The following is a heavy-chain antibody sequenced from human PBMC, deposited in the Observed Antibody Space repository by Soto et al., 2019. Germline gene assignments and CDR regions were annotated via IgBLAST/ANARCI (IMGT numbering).Heavy chain of an antibody. J-gene: IGHJ6*02. V-gene: IGHV1-8*01. CDR3: ARATELRYVEWSVYRGGNYAMDV. Sequence: QVQLVQSGAEVKKPVASVRVSCKASGYTFGGYDINWVRQATGLGLEWMGWVSPDSGSTGYAGIFQGRVTMTWDRSTTTAYMDLSSLTSEDSAFYYCARATELRYVEWSVYRGGNYAMDVWGQGTTVTVSS. D-gene: IGHD3-3*01. CDR1: GYTFGGYD. CDR2: VSPDSGST.